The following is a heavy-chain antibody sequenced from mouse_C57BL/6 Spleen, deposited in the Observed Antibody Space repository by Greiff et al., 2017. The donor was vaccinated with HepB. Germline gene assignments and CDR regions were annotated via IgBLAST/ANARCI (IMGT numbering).Heavy chain of an antibody. D-gene: IGHD1-1*01. CDR2: ISDGGSYT. V-gene: IGHV5-4*01. J-gene: IGHJ4*01. Sequence: EVMLVESGGGLVKPGGSLKLSCAASGFTFSSYAMSWVRQTPEKRLEWVATISDGGSYTYYPDNVKGRFTISRDNAKNNLYLQMSHLKSEDTAMYYCARDLGFTTVVARAMDYWGQGTSVTVSS. CDR1: GFTFSSYA. CDR3: ARDLGFTTVVARAMDY.